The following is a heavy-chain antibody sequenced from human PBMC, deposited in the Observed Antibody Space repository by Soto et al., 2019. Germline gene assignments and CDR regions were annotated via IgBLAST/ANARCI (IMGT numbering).Heavy chain of an antibody. J-gene: IGHJ5*02. CDR3: VPAAMDSWFDP. D-gene: IGHD2-2*01. CDR1: GYTFTSYG. Sequence: ASVKVSCKASGYTFTSYGINWVRQATGQGLEWMGWMNPNSGNTGYAQKFQGRVTMTRNTSISTAYMELSSLRSEDTAVYYCVPAAMDSWFDPWGQGTLVTVSS. CDR2: MNPNSGNT. V-gene: IGHV1-8*01.